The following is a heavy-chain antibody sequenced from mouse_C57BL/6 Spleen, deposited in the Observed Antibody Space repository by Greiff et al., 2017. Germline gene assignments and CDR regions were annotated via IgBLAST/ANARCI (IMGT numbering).Heavy chain of an antibody. Sequence: EVHLVESEGGLVQPGSSMKLSCTASGFTFSDYYMAWVRQVPEKGLEWVSNINYDGSSTYYLDSLKSRFIISRDNAKNILYLQMSSLKSEDTATYYCARWLRKSMDYWGQGTSVTVSS. V-gene: IGHV5-16*01. J-gene: IGHJ4*01. CDR1: GFTFSDYY. CDR3: ARWLRKSMDY. CDR2: INYDGSST. D-gene: IGHD2-2*01.